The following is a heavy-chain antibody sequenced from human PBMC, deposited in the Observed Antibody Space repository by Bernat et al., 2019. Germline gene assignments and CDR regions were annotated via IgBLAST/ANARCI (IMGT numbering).Heavy chain of an antibody. CDR2: IWYDGSNK. CDR1: GFTFSSYG. D-gene: IGHD2-8*01. V-gene: IGHV3-33*08. CDR3: ARLGQKWSLDY. J-gene: IGHJ4*02. Sequence: QVQLVESGGGLVQPGGSLRLSCAASGFTFSSYGMHWVRQAPGKGLEWVAVIWYDGSNKYYVDSVQGRFFISRDNSKNMVYLQMNSLRADDTAVYYCARLGQKWSLDYWGQGALVTVSS.